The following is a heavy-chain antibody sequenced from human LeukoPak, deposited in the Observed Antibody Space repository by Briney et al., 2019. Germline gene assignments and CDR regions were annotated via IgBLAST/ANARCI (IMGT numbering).Heavy chain of an antibody. J-gene: IGHJ4*02. CDR3: AKGPIAAAEGY. CDR1: RFFSGYA. D-gene: IGHD6-13*01. CDR2: ISYDGSNK. Sequence: PGGSLRLSCAASRFFSGYAMHWVRQAPGKGLEWVAVISYDGSNKYYADSVKGRFTISRDNSKNTLYLQMNSLRAEDTAVYYCAKGPIAAAEGYWGQGTLVTVSS. V-gene: IGHV3-30-3*01.